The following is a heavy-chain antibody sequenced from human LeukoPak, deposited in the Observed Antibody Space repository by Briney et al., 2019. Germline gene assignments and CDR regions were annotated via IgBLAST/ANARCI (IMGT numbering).Heavy chain of an antibody. V-gene: IGHV4-34*01. CDR3: AIKSSSWYGYYFDY. CDR1: GGSFGGYY. J-gene: IGHJ4*02. D-gene: IGHD6-13*01. Sequence: PSETLSLTCAVYGGSFGGYYWSWIRQPPGKGLEWIGETNHSGTTNYNPSPKSRITISVDTSKNQFSLKLSSVTAADTAVYYCAIKSSSWYGYYFDYWGQGTLVTVSS. CDR2: TNHSGTT.